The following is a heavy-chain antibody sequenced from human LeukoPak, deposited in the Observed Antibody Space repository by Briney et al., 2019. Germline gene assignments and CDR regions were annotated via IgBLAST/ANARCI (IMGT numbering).Heavy chain of an antibody. CDR2: ISGSGGST. Sequence: QPGGSLRLSCAASGFTFSSYSMNWVRQAPGKGLEWVSAISGSGGSTYYADSVKGRFTISRDNSKNTLYLQMNSLRAEDTAVYYCAKEDPYYYDSSGPFDYWGQGTLVTVSS. CDR1: GFTFSSYS. J-gene: IGHJ4*02. V-gene: IGHV3-23*01. CDR3: AKEDPYYYDSSGPFDY. D-gene: IGHD3-22*01.